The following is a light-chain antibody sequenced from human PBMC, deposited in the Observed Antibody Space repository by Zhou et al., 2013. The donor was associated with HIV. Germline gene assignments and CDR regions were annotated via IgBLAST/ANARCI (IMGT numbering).Light chain of an antibody. Sequence: DIVMTQTPVTLSVAPGQPASISCKSSESLLHRDGKTYLYWYLQKPGQSPQILIYEVSTRYSGVPERFSGSGSGTDFTLEISRVEAEDVGIYYCMQGIKVPRTFGGGTKLEIK. CDR2: EVS. J-gene: IGKJ4*01. V-gene: IGKV2-29*02. CDR3: MQGIKVPRT. CDR1: ESLLHRDGKTY.